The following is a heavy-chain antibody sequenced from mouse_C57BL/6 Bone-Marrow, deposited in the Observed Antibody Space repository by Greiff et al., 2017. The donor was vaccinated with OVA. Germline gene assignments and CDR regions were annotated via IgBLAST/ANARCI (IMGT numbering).Heavy chain of an antibody. CDR1: GFTFTDYY. CDR3: ERYTGARAMDY. J-gene: IGHJ4*01. Sequence: EVQVVESGGGLVQPGGSLSLSCAASGFTFTDYYMSWVRQPPGKALEWLGFIRNKANGYTTEYSASVKGRFTISRDNFQSILYLQMNALRAEDSAIYYWERYTGARAMDYWGQGTSDTVST. V-gene: IGHV7-3*01. CDR2: IRNKANGYTT.